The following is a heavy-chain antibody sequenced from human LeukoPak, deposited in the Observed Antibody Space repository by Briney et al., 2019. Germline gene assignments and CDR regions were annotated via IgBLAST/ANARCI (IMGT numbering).Heavy chain of an antibody. Sequence: GASVKVSCKASGYTFTSYYMHWVRQAPGQGLELMGIINPSGGSTSYAQKFQGRVTMTRDTSTSTVYMELSSLRSEDTAVYYCARDLSSGWYENAFDIWGQGTMVTVSS. D-gene: IGHD6-19*01. J-gene: IGHJ3*02. CDR2: INPSGGST. CDR1: GYTFTSYY. CDR3: ARDLSSGWYENAFDI. V-gene: IGHV1-46*01.